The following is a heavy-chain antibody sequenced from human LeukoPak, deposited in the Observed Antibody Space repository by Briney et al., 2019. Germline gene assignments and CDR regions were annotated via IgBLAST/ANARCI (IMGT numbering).Heavy chain of an antibody. CDR3: ARLGWSGYYNYYMDV. Sequence: SVKVSCKASGGTFSSYAISWVRQAPGQGHEWMGRIIPIFGTANYAQKFQGRVTITTDESTSTAYMELSSLRSEDTAVYYCARLGWSGYYNYYMDVWGKGTTVTVSS. V-gene: IGHV1-69*05. CDR1: GGTFSSYA. CDR2: IIPIFGTA. J-gene: IGHJ6*03. D-gene: IGHD3-3*01.